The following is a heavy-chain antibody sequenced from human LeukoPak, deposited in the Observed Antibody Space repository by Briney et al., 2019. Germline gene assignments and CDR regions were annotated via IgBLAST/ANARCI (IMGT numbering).Heavy chain of an antibody. CDR1: GFTFSNYA. D-gene: IGHD3-22*01. Sequence: SGGSLRLSCAASGFTFSNYAMSWVRQAPGQGLEWVSAISGTGSRTYYANSVRGRFSISRDNSRNTLYLQRSSLRVEDTAVYYCAKELDGSGYYGPDYWGRGTLVTVSS. V-gene: IGHV3-23*01. CDR2: ISGTGSRT. J-gene: IGHJ4*02. CDR3: AKELDGSGYYGPDY.